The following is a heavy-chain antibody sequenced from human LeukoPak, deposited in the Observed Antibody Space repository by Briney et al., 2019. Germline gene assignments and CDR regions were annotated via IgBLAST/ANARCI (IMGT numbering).Heavy chain of an antibody. J-gene: IGHJ6*02. V-gene: IGHV1-8*02. CDR2: MNPNSGNT. CDR3: ARRLGSSGWYSYYYGLDV. D-gene: IGHD6-19*01. Sequence: ASVKVSCKASGYTFTGYYMHWVRQATGQGLEWMGWMNPNSGNTGYAQKFQGRVTMTRNTSISTAYMELSSLRSEDTAVYYCARRLGSSGWYSYYYGLDVWGQETTVTDS. CDR1: GYTFTGYY.